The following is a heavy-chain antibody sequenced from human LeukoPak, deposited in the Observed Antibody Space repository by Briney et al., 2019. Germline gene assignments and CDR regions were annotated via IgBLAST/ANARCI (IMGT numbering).Heavy chain of an antibody. CDR3: ARAMYSSPGFDH. CDR2: ISSSSRYI. J-gene: IGHJ4*02. V-gene: IGHV3-21*01. D-gene: IGHD6-13*01. CDR1: GFTFSSDS. Sequence: GGSLRLSCAASGFTFSSDSMNWVRPAPGKGLEWVSSISSSSRYIYYADSVKGRFTISRGKAKDSRYLQRNSLRAVDTAVYFCARAMYSSPGFDHWGQGTLVTVSS.